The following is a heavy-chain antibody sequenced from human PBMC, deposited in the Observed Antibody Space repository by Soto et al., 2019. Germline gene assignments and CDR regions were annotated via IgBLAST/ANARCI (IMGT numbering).Heavy chain of an antibody. V-gene: IGHV3-30*18. D-gene: IGHD1-26*01. CDR2: ISYDESNK. CDR3: AKDPSGSYGSD. J-gene: IGHJ4*02. Sequence: QVQLVESGGGEVQPGRSLRLSCAASGFTFSSYGMHWVRQAPGKGLEWVAVISYDESNKYYADSVKGRFTISRDNSKNTVYLQMNSLRAEDTAVYYCAKDPSGSYGSDWGQGTLVTVSS. CDR1: GFTFSSYG.